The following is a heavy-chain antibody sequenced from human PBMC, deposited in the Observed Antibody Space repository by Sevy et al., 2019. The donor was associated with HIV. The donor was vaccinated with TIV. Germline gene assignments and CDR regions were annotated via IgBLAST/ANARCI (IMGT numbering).Heavy chain of an antibody. J-gene: IGHJ4*02. CDR3: TTEYPSGPFDF. V-gene: IGHV3-15*01. CDR2: IKNRSDGGTG. Sequence: GGSLRLSCTASGFTFSNAWMSWVRQVPGKGLGWIGRIKNRSDGGTGDYGAPGKGRFTISRDDSKNTLFLHMNSLRTDDTALYYCTTEYPSGPFDFWGQGALVTVSS. CDR1: GFTFSNAW.